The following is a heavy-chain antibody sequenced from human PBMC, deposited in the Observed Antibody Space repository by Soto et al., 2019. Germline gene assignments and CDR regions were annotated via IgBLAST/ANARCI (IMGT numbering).Heavy chain of an antibody. CDR3: ARTIWSGYFQADY. V-gene: IGHV3-48*02. J-gene: IGHJ4*02. D-gene: IGHD3-3*01. CDR2: ISSSSSTT. Sequence: EVQLVESGGGLVQPGGSLRLSCVASGFTFSTYSMNWVRQAPGKGLEWISYISSSSSTTYADSVKGRFTISRDNAKNSLCLQMNSLRDEDTAVYYCARTIWSGYFQADYWGQGTLVTVSS. CDR1: GFTFSTYS.